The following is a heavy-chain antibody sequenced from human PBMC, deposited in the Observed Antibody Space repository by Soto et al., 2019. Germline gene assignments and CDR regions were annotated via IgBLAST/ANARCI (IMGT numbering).Heavy chain of an antibody. J-gene: IGHJ4*02. CDR3: ARDAEELLVLYYFPY. D-gene: IGHD1-7*01. Sequence: QVQLVQSGADVRKPGASVSLSCKASGYTFTNYALHWVRQAPGQSLEWIGWINAANGDTKYSQKFRDRVTITRDTSANIAYMSLSSPRSDDTAVYYCARDAEELLVLYYFPYWGQGAQVSVSS. CDR2: INAANGDT. CDR1: GYTFTNYA. V-gene: IGHV1-3*01.